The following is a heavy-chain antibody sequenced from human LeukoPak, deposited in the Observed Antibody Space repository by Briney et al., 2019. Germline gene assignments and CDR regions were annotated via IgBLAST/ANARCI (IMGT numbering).Heavy chain of an antibody. CDR3: ARGGGRNTAMVWAFDY. V-gene: IGHV3-64*02. D-gene: IGHD5-18*01. CDR2: ISTNGGST. Sequence: GGSLRLSCAASGFTFSSYAMHWVRQAPGKGLEYVSGISTNGGSTYYAESVKGRFTISRDNSKNTLFLQMGSLRAEDMAVYYCARGGGRNTAMVWAFDYWGQGALVTVSS. CDR1: GFTFSSYA. J-gene: IGHJ4*02.